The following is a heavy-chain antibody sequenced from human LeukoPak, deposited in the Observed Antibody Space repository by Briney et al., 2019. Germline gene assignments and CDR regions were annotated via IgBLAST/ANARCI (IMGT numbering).Heavy chain of an antibody. J-gene: IGHJ6*02. CDR2: IYSSGST. CDR1: GGSISGYY. Sequence: SETLSLTCTVSGGSISGYYWSWIRQPAGKGLEWIGRIYSSGSTNYNPSLKRRVTLSVETSKNEVSLRLRSVTAADTAVYYCARDTGGAGYGLDVWGQGTTVTVSS. CDR3: ARDTGGAGYGLDV. D-gene: IGHD2-8*02. V-gene: IGHV4-4*07.